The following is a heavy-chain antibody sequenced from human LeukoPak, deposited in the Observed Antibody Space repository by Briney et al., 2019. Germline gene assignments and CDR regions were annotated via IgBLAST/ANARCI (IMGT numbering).Heavy chain of an antibody. CDR2: IYYSGST. Sequence: PSETLSLTCTVSGGSISSSSYYWGWIRQPPGKGLEWIGSIYYSGSTYYNPSLKSRVTISVDTSKNQFSLKLSSVTAADTAVYYCARLPGSGWFDPWGQGTLVTVSS. D-gene: IGHD2-15*01. V-gene: IGHV4-39*01. CDR1: GGSISSSSYY. J-gene: IGHJ5*02. CDR3: ARLPGSGWFDP.